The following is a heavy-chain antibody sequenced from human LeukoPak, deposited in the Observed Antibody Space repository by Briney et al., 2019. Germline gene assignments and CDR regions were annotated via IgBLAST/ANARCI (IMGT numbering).Heavy chain of an antibody. CDR1: GFTFSDYR. V-gene: IGHV3-21*06. CDR2: ISGGSDYI. J-gene: IGHJ5*02. CDR3: ARDRLTLGRGWFDP. Sequence: GESLRLSCVASGFTFSDYRMNWVRQAPGKGLEWVSPISGGSDYIYYAHSLKGRFIISRDNAKNLVYLQMNNLRAEDTAVYYCARDRLTLGRGWFDPWGQGTLVTVSS. D-gene: IGHD3-10*01.